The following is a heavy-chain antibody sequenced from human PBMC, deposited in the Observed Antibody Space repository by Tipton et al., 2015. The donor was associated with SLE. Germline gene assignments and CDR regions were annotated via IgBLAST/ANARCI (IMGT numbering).Heavy chain of an antibody. J-gene: IGHJ5*02. Sequence: TLSLTCTVSGYSISSGYYWGWIRQPPGKGLEWIGSIYHSGSTYYNPSLKSRVTISVDTSKNQFSLKLSSVTAADTAVYYCAREDGVGWFDPWGQGTLVTVSS. CDR3: AREDGVGWFDP. CDR2: IYHSGST. CDR1: GYSISSGYY. V-gene: IGHV4-38-2*02. D-gene: IGHD1-26*01.